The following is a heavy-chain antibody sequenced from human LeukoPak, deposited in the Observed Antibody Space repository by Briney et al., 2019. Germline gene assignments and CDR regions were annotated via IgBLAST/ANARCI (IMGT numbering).Heavy chain of an antibody. Sequence: GGYLRLSCAASGFTFSSYGMSWVRQAPGKGLEWVSAISGSGGSTYYADSVKGRFTISRDNSKNTLYLQMNSLRAEDTAVYYCAKDYGSGSYYDYWGQGTLVTVSS. V-gene: IGHV3-23*01. CDR3: AKDYGSGSYYDY. CDR1: GFTFSSYG. D-gene: IGHD3-10*01. J-gene: IGHJ4*02. CDR2: ISGSGGST.